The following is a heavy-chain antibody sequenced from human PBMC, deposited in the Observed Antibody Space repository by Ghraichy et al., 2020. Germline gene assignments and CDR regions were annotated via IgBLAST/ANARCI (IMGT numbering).Heavy chain of an antibody. CDR2: ISYDGSNK. CDR3: AKDALKRITMIVVDGGGHFDY. V-gene: IGHV3-30*18. CDR1: GFTFSSYG. D-gene: IGHD3-22*01. Sequence: GGSLRLSCAASGFTFSSYGMHWVRQAPGKGLEWVAVISYDGSNKYYADSVKGRFTISRDNSKNTLYLQMNSLRAEDTAVYYCAKDALKRITMIVVDGGGHFDYWGQGTLVTVSS. J-gene: IGHJ4*02.